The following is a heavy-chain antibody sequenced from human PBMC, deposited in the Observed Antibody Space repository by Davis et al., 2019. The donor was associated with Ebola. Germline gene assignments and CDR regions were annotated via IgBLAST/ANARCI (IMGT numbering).Heavy chain of an antibody. V-gene: IGHV2-26*01. Sequence: SGPTLVTPPDTLPLTCTVSGFSLSHARMDVSWIRQPSGKALEWLAHIFSNDEKSYSTSLKRRLTISKATSKSQVVLTMTNMDSVDTATYSCERIRSSGWNYYYYGMDVWGQGTTVTVSS. CDR3: ERIRSSGWNYYYYGMDV. CDR2: IFSNDEK. D-gene: IGHD6-19*01. CDR1: GFSLSHARMD. J-gene: IGHJ6*02.